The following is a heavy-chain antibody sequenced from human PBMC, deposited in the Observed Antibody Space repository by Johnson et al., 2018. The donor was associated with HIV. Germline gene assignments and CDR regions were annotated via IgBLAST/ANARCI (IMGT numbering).Heavy chain of an antibody. CDR1: GFTFSDYY. CDR3: ARTGRAVAGTPHAFDI. J-gene: IGHJ3*02. Sequence: VQLVESGGGLVTPGGSVKLSCQGSGFTFSDYYMTWIRQAPGKGLEWVSVIYSGGSTYYADSVKGRFTISRDNSKNTLYLQMNSLRAEDTAVYYCARTGRAVAGTPHAFDIWGQGTMVTVSS. CDR2: IYSGGST. V-gene: IGHV3-66*01. D-gene: IGHD6-19*01.